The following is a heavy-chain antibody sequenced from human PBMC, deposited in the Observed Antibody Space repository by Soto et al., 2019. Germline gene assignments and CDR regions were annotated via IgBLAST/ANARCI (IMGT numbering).Heavy chain of an antibody. CDR1: GYTFTIYY. J-gene: IGHJ5*02. V-gene: IGHV1-46*01. Sequence: QVQLVQSGAEVKKPGASVKVSCKASGYTFTIYYMHWVRQAPGQGLEWMGIIDPSGGGTSYAQKYHGRVTMTRATSTSTVYMELSSLRSEDTAVYYCARDRVDCSGGNCWRSVEDTWGQGTLVTVSS. D-gene: IGHD2-15*01. CDR3: ARDRVDCSGGNCWRSVEDT. CDR2: IDPSGGGT.